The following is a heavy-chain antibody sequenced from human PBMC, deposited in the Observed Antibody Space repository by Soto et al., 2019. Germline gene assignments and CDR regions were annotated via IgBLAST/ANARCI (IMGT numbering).Heavy chain of an antibody. Sequence: QVQLVQSGAEVKKPGSSVKVSCKAPGGTFSSYAISWVRQAPGQGLEWMGGIIPIFGTAKYAQKFQGRVTITADDSTSAGHTELRSLRSAATAPCYCASSQGGRSSINIDHYCYYGMDVWGQGTAVSVPS. CDR2: IIPIFGTA. D-gene: IGHD2-15*01. V-gene: IGHV1-69*01. J-gene: IGHJ6*02. CDR3: ASSQGGRSSINIDHYCYYGMDV. CDR1: GGTFSSYA.